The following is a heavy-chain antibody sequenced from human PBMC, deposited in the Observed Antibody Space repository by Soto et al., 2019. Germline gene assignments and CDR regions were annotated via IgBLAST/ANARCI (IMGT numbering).Heavy chain of an antibody. CDR2: ISAYNGNT. J-gene: IGHJ4*02. Sequence: ASVKVSCKASGYTFTSHGITWVRQAPGQGLEWMGWISAYNGNTNYTQNLQGRFTISRDDSKSIAYLQMNSLKTEDTAVYYCTRDHGPYSSSWYYFDYWGQGTLVTVSS. CDR3: TRDHGPYSSSWYYFDY. D-gene: IGHD6-13*01. CDR1: GYTFTSHG. V-gene: IGHV1-18*01.